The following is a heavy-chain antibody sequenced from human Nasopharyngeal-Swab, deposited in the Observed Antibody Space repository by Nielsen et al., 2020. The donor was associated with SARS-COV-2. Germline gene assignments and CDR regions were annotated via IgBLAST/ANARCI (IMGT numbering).Heavy chain of an antibody. D-gene: IGHD5-12*01. CDR3: ARGDIVATIDWGVHFDY. J-gene: IGHJ4*02. V-gene: IGHV7-4-1*02. Sequence: ASVKVSCKASGYTFTSYAMNWVRQAPGQGLEWMGWINTNTGNPTYAQGFTGRFVFSLDTSVSTAYLQISSLKAEDTAVYYSARGDIVATIDWGVHFDYWGQGTLVTVSS. CDR1: GYTFTSYA. CDR2: INTNTGNP.